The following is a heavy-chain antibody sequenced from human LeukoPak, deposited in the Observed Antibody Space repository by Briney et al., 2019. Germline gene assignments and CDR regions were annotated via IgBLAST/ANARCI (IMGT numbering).Heavy chain of an antibody. CDR1: GNSFSSHA. D-gene: IGHD3-10*01. V-gene: IGHV1-69*13. CDR2: MIPAFHRT. CDR3: ATIPLLWFGESDAFDI. J-gene: IGHJ3*02. Sequence: SVKVSCKTSGNSFSSHATSWVRQAPGQGLEWMGHMIPAFHRTVYSQKFQGRVTIIADVSTSTAYMELTNLGFEDTAVYYCATIPLLWFGESDAFDIWGQGTMVTVSS.